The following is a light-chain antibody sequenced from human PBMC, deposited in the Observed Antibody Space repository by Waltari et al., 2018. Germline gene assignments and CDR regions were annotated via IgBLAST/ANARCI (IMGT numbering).Light chain of an antibody. V-gene: IGKV1-33*01. J-gene: IGKJ3*01. CDR2: DAS. CDR3: PQYDNLPLT. Sequence: DIQLTQSPSSLSASVGDSVTITCQASHDISNYLNWYQQKPGKAPKLLIYDASTLETGFPSRFSGSGSGTDFTFTISSLQPEDIATYYCPQYDNLPLTFGPGTKVDIK. CDR1: HDISNY.